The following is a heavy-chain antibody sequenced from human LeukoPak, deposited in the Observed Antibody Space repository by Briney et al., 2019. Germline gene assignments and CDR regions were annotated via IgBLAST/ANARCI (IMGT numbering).Heavy chain of an antibody. V-gene: IGHV1-18*01. CDR2: ISPYDGNT. CDR3: ARSPEGGATTFVGVVWFDP. D-gene: IGHD1-26*01. J-gene: IGHJ5*02. Sequence: GAPVKVSCKASGYTFSTFGVSWVRQAPGQGLEWMGWISPYDGNTNYAQKFQGRVTMTTDTSTSTAYMELRSLRSDDTAVYYCARSPEGGATTFVGVVWFDPWGQGTLVTVSS. CDR1: GYTFSTFG.